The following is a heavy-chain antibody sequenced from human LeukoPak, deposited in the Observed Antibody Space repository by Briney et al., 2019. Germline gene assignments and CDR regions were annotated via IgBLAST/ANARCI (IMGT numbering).Heavy chain of an antibody. J-gene: IGHJ6*02. V-gene: IGHV3-23*01. D-gene: IGHD2-15*01. CDR3: AKGLGYCSGGSCYKGHYYYYGMDV. CDR2: ISGSGGST. Sequence: GGSLRLSCAASVFIYCNYAMSWVPGARRKGLEWVSAISGSGGSTYYADSVKARFTISRDNSKNTLYLQMNSLRAEDTAVYYCAKGLGYCSGGSCYKGHYYYYGMDVWGQGTTVTVSS. CDR1: VFIYCNYA.